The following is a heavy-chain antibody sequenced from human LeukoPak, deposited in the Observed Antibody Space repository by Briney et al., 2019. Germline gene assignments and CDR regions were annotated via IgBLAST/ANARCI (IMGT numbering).Heavy chain of an antibody. D-gene: IGHD6-19*01. CDR2: INHSGST. CDR1: GGSFSGYY. Sequence: SETLSLTCAVSGGSFSGYYWSWIRQPPGKGLEWIGEINHSGSTNYNPSLKSRVTISVDTSKNQFSLKLSSVTAADTAVYYCARDGYSSGQNWFDPWGQGTLATVSS. V-gene: IGHV4-34*01. J-gene: IGHJ5*02. CDR3: ARDGYSSGQNWFDP.